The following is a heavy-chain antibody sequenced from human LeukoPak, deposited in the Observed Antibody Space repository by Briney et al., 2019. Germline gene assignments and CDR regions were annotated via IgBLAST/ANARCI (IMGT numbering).Heavy chain of an antibody. J-gene: IGHJ4*02. CDR1: GGSIISYY. CDR2: IYYSGST. CDR3: ARMPRYSYGTLDY. Sequence: SETLSLTCTVSGGSIISYYWSWIRQPPGKGLEWIGYIYYSGSTNYNPSLKSRVTISVDTSKNQFSLKLSSVTAADTAVYYCARMPRYSYGTLDYWGQGTLVTVSS. V-gene: IGHV4-59*01. D-gene: IGHD5-18*01.